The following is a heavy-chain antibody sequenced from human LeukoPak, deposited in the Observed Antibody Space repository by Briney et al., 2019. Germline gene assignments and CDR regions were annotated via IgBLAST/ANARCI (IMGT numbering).Heavy chain of an antibody. Sequence: ASVRVSCKASGYTFTDYYMHWVRQAPGQGPAWMGWINPNSGGTNYAQKFQGRVTLTRDTSISTAYMELNSLISDDTAVYYCTRGKYADYPRWLDPWGQGTLVTVSS. CDR1: GYTFTDYY. CDR2: INPNSGGT. J-gene: IGHJ5*02. CDR3: TRGKYADYPRWLDP. D-gene: IGHD4-17*01. V-gene: IGHV1-2*02.